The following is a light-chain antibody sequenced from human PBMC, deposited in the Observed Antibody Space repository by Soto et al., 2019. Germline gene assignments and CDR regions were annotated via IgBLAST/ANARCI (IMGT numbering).Light chain of an antibody. CDR3: QQYDSYSWT. CDR2: DVS. CDR1: QSVSNW. Sequence: IQMTESRSAQQASLGGRVPNTCRARQSVSNWLAWYQQKPGKAPKLLIYDVSSWESGVPARFSGSGSGTEFILTISSLQPDDFATYYCQQYDSYSWTFDQGTKVDI. V-gene: IGKV1-5*01. J-gene: IGKJ1*01.